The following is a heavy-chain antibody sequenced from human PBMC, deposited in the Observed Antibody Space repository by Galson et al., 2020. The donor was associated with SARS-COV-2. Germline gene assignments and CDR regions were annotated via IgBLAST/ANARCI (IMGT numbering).Heavy chain of an antibody. CDR1: GYMFTRHN. J-gene: IGHJ5*02. V-gene: IGHV1-46*01. Sequence: GASVKVSCKASGYMFTRHNMHWVRQAPGRGLEWMGIITPSGGTTSYAQKFQGRVTMTRDTSTSTVYMELRSLRSEDTAVYYCVRAIVAPTNTWFDPWGQGTLVTVSS. CDR2: ITPSGGTT. D-gene: IGHD1-26*01. CDR3: VRAIVAPTNTWFDP.